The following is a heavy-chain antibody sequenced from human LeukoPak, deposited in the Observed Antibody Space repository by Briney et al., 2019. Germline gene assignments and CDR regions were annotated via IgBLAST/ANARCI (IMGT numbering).Heavy chain of an antibody. J-gene: IGHJ4*02. V-gene: IGHV3-74*01. CDR3: ARSNQADDY. CDR1: GFIFSNYW. CDR2: MNTDGSTI. D-gene: IGHD1-14*01. Sequence: GGSLRLSCAASGFIFSNYWMHWVREAPGEELVWVSRMNTDGSTINYADYVKGRFTISRDNAKNTLYLQMDSLRAEDTGVYYCARSNQADDYWGQGTLVTVSS.